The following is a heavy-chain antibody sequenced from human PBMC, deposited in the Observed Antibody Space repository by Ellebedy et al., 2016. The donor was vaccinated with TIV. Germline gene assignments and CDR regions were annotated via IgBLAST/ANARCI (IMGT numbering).Heavy chain of an antibody. V-gene: IGHV6-1*01. CDR2: TYYRSKWYN. CDR1: GDTVSSDSAT. Sequence: SQTLSLTCAISGDTVSSDSATWSWIRQSPSRGLEWLGRTYYRSKWYNDYGVSVKSRITINPDTSKNQFSLQLNSLTPEDQALYYCVRGSRGAFDIWGQGTMVTVSS. CDR3: VRGSRGAFDI. J-gene: IGHJ3*02.